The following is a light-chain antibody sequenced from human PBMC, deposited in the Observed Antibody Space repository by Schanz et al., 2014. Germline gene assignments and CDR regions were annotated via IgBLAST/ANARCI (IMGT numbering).Light chain of an antibody. V-gene: IGKV1-5*01. Sequence: DIQMTQSPSTLSASVGDRVTITCRASQSISTWLAWYQQKPGKAPKLLIYDASSLESGVPSRFSGYGSGTEFTLTISSLQPEDFATYYCQQDNSFPRTFGQGTKVEIK. CDR2: DAS. CDR1: QSISTW. J-gene: IGKJ1*01. CDR3: QQDNSFPRT.